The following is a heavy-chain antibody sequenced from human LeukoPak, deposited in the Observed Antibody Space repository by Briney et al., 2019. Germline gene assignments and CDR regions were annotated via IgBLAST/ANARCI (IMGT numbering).Heavy chain of an antibody. CDR3: AREITTVTTRAPYYYYGMDV. J-gene: IGHJ6*02. CDR2: ISYDGSNK. Sequence: GGSLRLSCAASGFTFSSYAMHWVRQAPGKGLEWVAVISYDGSNKYYADSVKGRFTISRDNSKNTLYLQMNSLRAEDTAVYSCAREITTVTTRAPYYYYGMDVWGQGTTVTVSS. D-gene: IGHD4-17*01. V-gene: IGHV3-30*04. CDR1: GFTFSSYA.